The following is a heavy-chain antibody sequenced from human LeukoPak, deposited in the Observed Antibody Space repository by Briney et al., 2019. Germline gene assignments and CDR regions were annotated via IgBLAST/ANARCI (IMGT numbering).Heavy chain of an antibody. Sequence: SETLSLTCAVYGGSFSGYYRSWIRQPPGKGLEWIGEINHSGSTNYNPSLKSRVTISVDTSKNQFSLKLSSVTAADTAVYYCARVAVAFDYWGQGTLVTVSS. J-gene: IGHJ4*02. CDR2: INHSGST. CDR1: GGSFSGYY. CDR3: ARVAVAFDY. V-gene: IGHV4-34*01. D-gene: IGHD6-19*01.